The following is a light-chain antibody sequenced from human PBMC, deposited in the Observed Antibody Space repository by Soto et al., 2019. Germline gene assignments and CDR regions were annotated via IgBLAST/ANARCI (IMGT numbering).Light chain of an antibody. CDR1: QSVRSSY. CDR3: QQYNSYSWT. J-gene: IGKJ1*01. V-gene: IGKV3-20*01. Sequence: EIVLTQSPGTLSLSPGERSTLSCGASQSVRSSYLAWYQQKPGQAPRLLMYGTSSRATGIPDRFSGSGSGTEFTLTISSLQPDDFATYYCQQYNSYSWTFGQGTKVDIK. CDR2: GTS.